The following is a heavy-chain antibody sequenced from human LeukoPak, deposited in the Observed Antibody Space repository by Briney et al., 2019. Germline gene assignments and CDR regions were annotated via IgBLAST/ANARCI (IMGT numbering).Heavy chain of an antibody. CDR2: IYSGGST. CDR3: AKGGEWELLPYYFDY. CDR1: GFTVSSNY. V-gene: IGHV3-53*05. D-gene: IGHD1-26*01. Sequence: GGSLRLSCAASGFTVSSNYMSWVRQAPGKGLEWVSVIYSGGSTYYADSVKGGFTISRDNSKNTLYLQMNSLRAEDTAVYYCAKGGEWELLPYYFDYWGQGTLVTVSS. J-gene: IGHJ4*02.